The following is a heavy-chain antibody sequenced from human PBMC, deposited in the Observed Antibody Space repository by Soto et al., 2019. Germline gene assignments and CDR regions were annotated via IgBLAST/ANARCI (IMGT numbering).Heavy chain of an antibody. V-gene: IGHV4-59*05. J-gene: IGHJ4*02. Sequence: TSGTLSPTCSVSGVSSTSYHWSWIRQSAGGGTGVDGTTQFHPSLKTRVSISVDTSKNEFYLSLTSVTAADTAIYFCARHLKAVAAAMAFWGQGIPVTVSS. D-gene: IGHD6-19*01. CDR2: TT. CDR1: GVSSTSYH. CDR3: ARHLKAVAAAMAF.